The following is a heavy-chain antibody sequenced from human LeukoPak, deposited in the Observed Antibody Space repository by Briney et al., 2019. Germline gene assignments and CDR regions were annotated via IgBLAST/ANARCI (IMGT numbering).Heavy chain of an antibody. Sequence: GRSLRLSCAASGFTFSNYGMHWVRQAPGKGLEWVAVIWYDGTNKYYAESVKGRFTISRDNSKNTLYLQMNSLRAEDTAVYYCAREGDGDYWVLGGNAFDIWGQGTVVTVSS. CDR2: IWYDGTNK. J-gene: IGHJ3*02. CDR3: AREGDGDYWVLGGNAFDI. V-gene: IGHV3-33*01. D-gene: IGHD4-17*01. CDR1: GFTFSNYG.